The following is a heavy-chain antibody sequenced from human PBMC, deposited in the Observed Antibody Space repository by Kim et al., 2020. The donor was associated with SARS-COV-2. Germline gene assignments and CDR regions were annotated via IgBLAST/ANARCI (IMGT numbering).Heavy chain of an antibody. D-gene: IGHD2-15*01. Sequence: ASVKVSCKASGYTFTSYDINWVRQATGQGLEWMGWMNPNSGNTGYAQKFQGRVTMTRNTSISTAYMELSSLRSEDTAVYYCSRAGYRRSYFDYWGQGTLVTLSS. V-gene: IGHV1-8*01. J-gene: IGHJ4*02. CDR1: GYTFTSYD. CDR3: SRAGYRRSYFDY. CDR2: MNPNSGNT.